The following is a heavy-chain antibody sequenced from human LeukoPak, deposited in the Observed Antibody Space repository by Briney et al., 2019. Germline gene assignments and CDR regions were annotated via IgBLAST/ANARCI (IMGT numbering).Heavy chain of an antibody. CDR2: ISXYNGNT. J-gene: IGHJ4*02. CDR1: GGTFSSYT. Sequence: ASVXXXCXAXGGTFSSYTXSWVRQAPGQGLEWMGWISXYNGNTNYAQKLQGRVTMTTDKSTSTAYMEMRRQRDEETAVYYCARDEVRITMIVVVPGPIGFDYWGQGTLVTVSS. D-gene: IGHD3-22*01. CDR3: ARDEVRITMIVVVPGPIGFDY. V-gene: IGHV1-18*01.